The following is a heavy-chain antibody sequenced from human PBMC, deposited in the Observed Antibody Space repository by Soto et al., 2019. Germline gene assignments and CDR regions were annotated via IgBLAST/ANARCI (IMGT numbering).Heavy chain of an antibody. CDR1: GYSFTRYW. J-gene: IGHJ3*02. Sequence: PGESLKISCKGSGYSFTRYWIGWGLQMPGKGLEWMGIIYPGDSDTRYSPSFQGQVTISADKSISTAYLQWSSLKASDTAMYYCARPTQGGGWSGYYFGAFDIWGQGTMVTVSS. CDR2: IYPGDSDT. D-gene: IGHD3-3*01. CDR3: ARPTQGGGWSGYYFGAFDI. V-gene: IGHV5-51*01.